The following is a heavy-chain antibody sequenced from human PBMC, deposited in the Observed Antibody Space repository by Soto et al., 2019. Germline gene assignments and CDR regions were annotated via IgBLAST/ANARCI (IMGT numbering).Heavy chain of an antibody. V-gene: IGHV3-23*01. J-gene: IGHJ4*02. CDR1: GFTFSSYA. Sequence: EVQLLESGGGLVQPGGSLRLSCAASGFTFSSYAMSWVRQAPGKGLEWVSAISGSGGSTYYADSVKGRFTISRDNSKNTLYLQMNSLIAEDTAVYYCAKDRLRYFDWLLDYWGQGTLVTASS. CDR2: ISGSGGST. CDR3: AKDRLRYFDWLLDY. D-gene: IGHD3-9*01.